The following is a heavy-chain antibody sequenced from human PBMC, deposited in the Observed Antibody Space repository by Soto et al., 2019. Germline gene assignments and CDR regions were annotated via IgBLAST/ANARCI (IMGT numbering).Heavy chain of an antibody. CDR1: GGSISNDNYY. V-gene: IGHV4-31*03. CDR2: IQNSGST. Sequence: QVQLQESGPGLVKPSQTLSLTCTVSGGSISNDNYYWSWIRQHPGKGLEWIGYIQNSGSTYYNPSLKSRATVSGDSSKNQFSLRLTSVSAADTAVYYCVRVMANYFDFWGQGPLVIVSS. CDR3: VRVMANYFDF. J-gene: IGHJ4*02.